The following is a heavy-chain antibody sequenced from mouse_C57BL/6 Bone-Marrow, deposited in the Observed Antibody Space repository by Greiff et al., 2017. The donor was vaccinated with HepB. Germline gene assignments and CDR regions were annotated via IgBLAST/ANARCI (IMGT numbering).Heavy chain of an antibody. CDR1: GYTFTDYY. D-gene: IGHD2-2*01. J-gene: IGHJ3*01. CDR2: INPNNGGT. V-gene: IGHV1-26*01. CDR3: ATSGWGGYNLSRLAY. Sequence: VQLQQSGPELVKPGASVKISCKASGYTFTDYYMNWVKQSHGKSLEWIGDINPNNGGTSYNQKFKNKATLTVDKSSSTAYKELRSLSSKDSAVFYCATSGWGGYNLSRLAYWGQGTLVTVSA.